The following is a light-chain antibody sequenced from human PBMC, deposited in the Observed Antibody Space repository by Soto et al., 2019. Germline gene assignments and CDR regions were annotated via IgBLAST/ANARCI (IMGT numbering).Light chain of an antibody. CDR1: QSISTW. J-gene: IGKJ1*01. CDR2: DAS. Sequence: DIQMTQSPSTLSASVGDRVTITCRASQSISTWLAWYQQKPGKAPKVLIYDASSLESGVPSRFSGSGSGTEFTLTISSLRPADFETYYCQQYNSYPWTFGQGTKVDIK. V-gene: IGKV1-5*01. CDR3: QQYNSYPWT.